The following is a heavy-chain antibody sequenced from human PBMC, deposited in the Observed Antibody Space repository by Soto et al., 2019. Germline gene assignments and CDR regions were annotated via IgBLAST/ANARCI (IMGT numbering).Heavy chain of an antibody. CDR3: AKDKVPYFDYWSRQRWFDP. Sequence: PGGSLRLSCVASVFSFSVFGMHWVRQFPGKGLEWVAVISNDGSKRYYIDSVEGRFTISRDDSKNTLYLQMDSLRVDDTAVYYCAKDKVPYFDYWSRQRWFDPWGQGTPVTAPQ. D-gene: IGHD3-3*01. V-gene: IGHV3-30*18. CDR2: ISNDGSKR. J-gene: IGHJ5*02. CDR1: VFSFSVFG.